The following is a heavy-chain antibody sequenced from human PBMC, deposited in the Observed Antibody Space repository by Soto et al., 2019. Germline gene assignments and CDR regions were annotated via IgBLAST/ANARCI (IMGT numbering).Heavy chain of an antibody. J-gene: IGHJ2*01. Sequence: EVQLVEAGGDSVQPGGSLRLSCVASGFTFSNYWMHWVRQAPGKGLEWVSRVNSDESSRAYAASVKGRFISSRDNDKNSLSLEMNSLRAEATAVYYCARGIDSYFDLWGRGTLVSVSS. CDR2: VNSDESSR. CDR1: GFTFSNYW. CDR3: ARGIDSYFDL. V-gene: IGHV3-74*01.